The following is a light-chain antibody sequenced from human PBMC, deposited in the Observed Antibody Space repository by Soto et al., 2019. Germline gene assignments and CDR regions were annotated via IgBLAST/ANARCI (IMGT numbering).Light chain of an antibody. Sequence: DIQMTQSPSTLSASVGDRVTITCRASQSISSWLAWYQQKPGKAPKLLIQKASSLESGVPSRFSGSGSGTEFTLTISSLQPDDFATYYCQQYSIFSLTFCGWTTVEI. CDR3: QQYSIFSLT. CDR1: QSISSW. J-gene: IGKJ4*01. CDR2: KAS. V-gene: IGKV1-5*03.